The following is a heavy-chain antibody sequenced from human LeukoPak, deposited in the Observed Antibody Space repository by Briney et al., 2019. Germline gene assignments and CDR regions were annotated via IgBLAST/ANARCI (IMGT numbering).Heavy chain of an antibody. CDR1: GFIFNNYG. D-gene: IGHD3-10*01. CDR2: ISSYESDK. Sequence: GGSLRLSCAASGFIFNNYGMHWVRQAPGKVLEWVAAISSYESDKYYADSVKGRFTVSRDNSINTLYLQMTSLRAEDAAVYYCAKSGGLSGSGRLGMDVWGQGTTVTVSS. J-gene: IGHJ6*02. V-gene: IGHV3-30*18. CDR3: AKSGGLSGSGRLGMDV.